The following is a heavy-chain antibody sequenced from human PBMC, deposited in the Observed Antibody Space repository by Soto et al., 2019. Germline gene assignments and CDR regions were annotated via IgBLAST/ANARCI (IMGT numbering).Heavy chain of an antibody. CDR1: GFTFSSYG. CDR3: ARDILDLGYYYYGMDV. V-gene: IGHV3-33*01. D-gene: IGHD2-21*01. CDR2: IWYDGSNK. J-gene: IGHJ6*02. Sequence: GGSLRLSCAASGFTFSSYGMHWVRQAPGKGLEWVAVIWYDGSNKYYADTVKGRFTISRDNSKNKLYLQMNSLRAEDTALYYCARDILDLGYYYYGMDVWGQGTTVTVSS.